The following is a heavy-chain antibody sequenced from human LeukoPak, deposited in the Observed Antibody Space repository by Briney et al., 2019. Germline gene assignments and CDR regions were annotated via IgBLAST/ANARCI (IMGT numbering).Heavy chain of an antibody. V-gene: IGHV1-8*03. CDR2: MNPNSGNT. D-gene: IGHD2-2*01. J-gene: IGHJ4*02. Sequence: GASVKVSCKASGYTFTTYDINWVRQATGQGLEWMGWMNPNSGNTGYAQKLQGRVTITRNTSISTAYMELSSLRSEDTAVYYCARWYCSSTSCQFDDWGQGTLVTVSS. CDR3: ARWYCSSTSCQFDD. CDR1: GYTFTTYD.